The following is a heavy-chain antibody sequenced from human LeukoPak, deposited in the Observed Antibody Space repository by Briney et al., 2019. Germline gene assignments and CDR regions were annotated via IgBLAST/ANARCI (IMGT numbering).Heavy chain of an antibody. J-gene: IGHJ4*02. CDR3: ARDITYSSRGNDY. D-gene: IGHD6-13*01. Sequence: ASVKVSCKVSGYTLTELSMHWVRQAPGKGLEWMGGFDPEDGETIYAQKFQGRVTMTRDTSTSTVYMELSSLRSEDTAVYHCARDITYSSRGNDYWGQGTLVTVSS. CDR1: GYTLTELS. V-gene: IGHV1-24*01. CDR2: FDPEDGET.